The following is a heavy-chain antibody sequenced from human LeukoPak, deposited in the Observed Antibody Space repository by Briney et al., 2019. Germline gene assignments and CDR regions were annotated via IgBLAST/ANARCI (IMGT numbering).Heavy chain of an antibody. V-gene: IGHV4-30-4*01. Sequence: PSETLSLTCTVSGGSISSGDYYWSWIRQPPGKGLEWIGYIYYSGSTYYNPSLKSRVTISVDTSKNQFSLKLSSVTAADTAVYYCARSYRGVRGVLFDIWGQGTMVTVSS. J-gene: IGHJ3*02. CDR3: ARSYRGVRGVLFDI. CDR1: GGSISSGDYY. CDR2: IYYSGST. D-gene: IGHD3-16*02.